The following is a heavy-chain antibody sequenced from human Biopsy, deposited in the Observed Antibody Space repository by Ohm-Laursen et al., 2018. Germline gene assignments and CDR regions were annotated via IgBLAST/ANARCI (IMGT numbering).Heavy chain of an antibody. CDR3: ARDYYPYVDYLKDVPLCDS. D-gene: IGHD4-17*01. Sequence: SVSASCNPSGYTFTTYGISWARQAPGQGLEWMGWINAYSGNTNYGKKFHDRVIMTSDTSTSTAYLEHTSLRSDDTAVYYCARDYYPYVDYLKDVPLCDSWGQGTLVTVSS. CDR1: GYTFTTYG. V-gene: IGHV1-18*01. CDR2: INAYSGNT. J-gene: IGHJ4*02.